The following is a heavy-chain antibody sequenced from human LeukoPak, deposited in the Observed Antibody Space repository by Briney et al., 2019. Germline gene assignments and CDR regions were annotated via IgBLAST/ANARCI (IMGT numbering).Heavy chain of an antibody. V-gene: IGHV3-7*03. J-gene: IGHJ5*02. Sequence: GGSLRLSCAASGFTFSSYWMSWVRQAPGKGLEWVANIKQDGSEKYYADSVKGRFTISRDNSKNTLYLQMNSLRAEDTAVYYCAKDGDYDFWSGYYRWFDPWGQGTLVTVSS. CDR3: AKDGDYDFWSGYYRWFDP. CDR2: IKQDGSEK. D-gene: IGHD3-3*01. CDR1: GFTFSSYW.